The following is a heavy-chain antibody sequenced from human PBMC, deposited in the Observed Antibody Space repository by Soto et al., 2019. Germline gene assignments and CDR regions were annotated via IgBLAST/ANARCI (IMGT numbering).Heavy chain of an antibody. CDR3: ARGRFDFIWGTPAPYLDY. CDR2: IYNSATT. J-gene: IGHJ4*02. Sequence: WTWIRQPPGKGLEWIGYIYNSATTKYNPSLKSQVTISVDTSKNQFSLKLSSVTTADTAVYYCARGRFDFIWGTPAPYLDYWGQGALVTVSS. D-gene: IGHD3-16*01. V-gene: IGHV4-59*01.